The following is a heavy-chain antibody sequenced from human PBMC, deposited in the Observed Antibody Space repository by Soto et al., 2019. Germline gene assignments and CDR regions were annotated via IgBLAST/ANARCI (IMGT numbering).Heavy chain of an antibody. CDR2: INPKGGIT. CDR3: ASQWIMYFDF. V-gene: IGHV1-46*01. CDR1: GYPFTSYS. J-gene: IGHJ4*02. D-gene: IGHD5-12*01. Sequence: QVQLVQSGAEVRKPGASMKVSCKASGYPFTSYSMHWVRQAPGQGLEWMGTINPKGGITNYAEKFQGRLTMTSDTSTSTVYMELSSLRSDDTAIYYCASQWIMYFDFWGQGTLVTVSS.